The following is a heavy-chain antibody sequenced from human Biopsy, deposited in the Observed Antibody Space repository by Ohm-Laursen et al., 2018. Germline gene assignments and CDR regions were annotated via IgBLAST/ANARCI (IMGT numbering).Heavy chain of an antibody. D-gene: IGHD1-26*01. Sequence: ASVRVSCKASGYTFTSHDINWVRQATGQGLEWMGWMSPDTGNTVYAQRFQDRVTMTSDTSTGTAYMELTSLTSDDTAVYFCARWETTLGRSLDSWGQGTLVAVSS. CDR1: GYTFTSHD. CDR3: ARWETTLGRSLDS. V-gene: IGHV1-8*01. J-gene: IGHJ4*02. CDR2: MSPDTGNT.